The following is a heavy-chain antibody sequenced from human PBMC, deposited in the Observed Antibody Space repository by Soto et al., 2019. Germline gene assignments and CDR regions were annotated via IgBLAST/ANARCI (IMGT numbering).Heavy chain of an antibody. J-gene: IGHJ3*02. Sequence: QVQLQESGPGLVKPSETLSLTCTVSGGSISSYYWRWIRQPPGKGLEWIGYIYHSGSTNYNPSLMSRVTISVDPSTNQFCLKPRCVTAADTAVYYCARRYGSSFDIWGQGTMVTVSS. CDR3: ARRYGSSFDI. D-gene: IGHD3-10*01. CDR2: IYHSGST. CDR1: GGSISSYY. V-gene: IGHV4-59*08.